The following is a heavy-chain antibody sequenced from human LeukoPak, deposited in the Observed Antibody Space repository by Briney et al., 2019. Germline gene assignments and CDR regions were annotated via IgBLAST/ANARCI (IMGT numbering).Heavy chain of an antibody. CDR1: GFTFSSYG. D-gene: IGHD5-18*01. CDR3: ARYSPQRNYYGMDV. CDR2: ISYDGSNK. Sequence: PGRSLRLSCAASGFTFSSYGMHWVRQAPGKGLEWVAVISYDGSNKYYADSVKGRYTISRDNSKNTLYLQMNSLRAEDTAVYYCARYSPQRNYYGMDVWGQGTTVTVSS. J-gene: IGHJ6*02. V-gene: IGHV3-30*03.